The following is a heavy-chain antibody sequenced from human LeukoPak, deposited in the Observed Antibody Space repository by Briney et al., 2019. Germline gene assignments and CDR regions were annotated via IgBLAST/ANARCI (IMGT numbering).Heavy chain of an antibody. CDR3: ATYQPPYYYYYYMDV. V-gene: IGHV1-24*01. Sequence: ASVKVSCKVSGYTLTELSMHWVRQAPGKGLEGMGGFDPEDGETIYAQKFQGRVTMTEDTSTDTAYMELSSLRSEDTAVYYCATYQPPYYYYYYMDVWGKGTTVTVSS. J-gene: IGHJ6*03. CDR2: FDPEDGET. D-gene: IGHD2-2*01. CDR1: GYTLTELS.